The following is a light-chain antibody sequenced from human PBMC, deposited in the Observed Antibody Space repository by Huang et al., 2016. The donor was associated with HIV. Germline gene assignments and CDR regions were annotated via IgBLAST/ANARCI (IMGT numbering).Light chain of an antibody. Sequence: DIQMTQSPSSLSASVGDRVTITCRASQNIGRDLNWYQQKSGKAPKLLIYAASSLQRGVPSRFSGIGFGTDCTLTISSLQPEDFATYYCQQSYSITRYTFGQGTKVEIK. J-gene: IGKJ2*01. V-gene: IGKV1-39*01. CDR1: QNIGRD. CDR3: QQSYSITRYT. CDR2: AAS.